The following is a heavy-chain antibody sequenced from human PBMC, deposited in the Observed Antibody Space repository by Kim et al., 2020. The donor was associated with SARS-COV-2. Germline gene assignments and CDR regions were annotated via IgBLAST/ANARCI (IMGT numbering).Heavy chain of an antibody. V-gene: IGHV3-9*01. CDR3: AKGGNGSGSYYYYYYGMDV. J-gene: IGHJ6*02. Sequence: GRFTISRDNAKNSLYLQMNSLRAEDTALYYCAKGGNGSGSYYYYYYGMDVWGQGTTVTVSS. D-gene: IGHD3-10*01.